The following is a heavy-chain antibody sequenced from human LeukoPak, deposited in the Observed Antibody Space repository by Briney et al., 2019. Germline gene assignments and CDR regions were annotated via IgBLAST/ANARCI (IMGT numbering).Heavy chain of an antibody. V-gene: IGHV5-51*01. Sequence: GESLKISCKGSGYSFTSYWIGWVRQMPGKGLEWMGIIHPPDSDTRYSPSFQGQVTISADKSISTAYLPWNSLKASDTAMYYCARWGGYCTGGSCYPLYYFDSWGQGTLVTVSS. J-gene: IGHJ4*02. D-gene: IGHD2-15*01. CDR1: GYSFTSYW. CDR2: IHPPDSDT. CDR3: ARWGGYCTGGSCYPLYYFDS.